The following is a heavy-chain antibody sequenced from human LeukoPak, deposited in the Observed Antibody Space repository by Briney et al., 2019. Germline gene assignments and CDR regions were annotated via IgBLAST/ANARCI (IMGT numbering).Heavy chain of an antibody. CDR2: INPNSGGT. CDR3: ARESWNDDEPGSTYFDY. CDR1: GYTFTGYY. D-gene: IGHD1-1*01. Sequence: ASVKVSCKASGYTFTGYYMHWVRQAPGQGLEWMGRINPNSGGTNYAQKFQGRVTMTRDTSISTAYMELSRLRSDDTAVYYCARESWNDDEPGSTYFDYWGQGTLVTVSS. V-gene: IGHV1-2*06. J-gene: IGHJ4*02.